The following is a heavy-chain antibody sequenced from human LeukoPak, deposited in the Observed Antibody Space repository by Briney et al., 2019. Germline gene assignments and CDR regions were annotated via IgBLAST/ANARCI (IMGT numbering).Heavy chain of an antibody. D-gene: IGHD6-13*01. J-gene: IGHJ4*02. V-gene: IGHV3-21*05. Sequence: GGSLRLSCAASGLTFSIYAMSWVRQAPGKGLEWVSHIRSSGDDIRYADSVKGRFTISRDDAKNSLFLQMNSLRAEDTAVYYCARGGEEYSSSWSYAGDYWGQGTLVTVSS. CDR2: IRSSGDDI. CDR3: ARGGEEYSSSWSYAGDY. CDR1: GLTFSIYA.